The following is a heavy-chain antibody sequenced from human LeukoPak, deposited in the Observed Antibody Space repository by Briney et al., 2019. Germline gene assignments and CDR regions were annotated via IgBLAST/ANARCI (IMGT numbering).Heavy chain of an antibody. V-gene: IGHV4-31*03. CDR1: GGSISSGGYY. D-gene: IGHD3-22*01. CDR2: IYYSGSA. Sequence: PSETLSLTCTVSGGSISSGGYYWNWIRQHPGKGLEWIGYIYYSGSAYYNPSLKSRLSISVDTSKNLFSLTLSSVTAADTAVYYCARTDSGGYYNPDWGQGTPVTVTS. CDR3: ARTDSGGYYNPD. J-gene: IGHJ4*02.